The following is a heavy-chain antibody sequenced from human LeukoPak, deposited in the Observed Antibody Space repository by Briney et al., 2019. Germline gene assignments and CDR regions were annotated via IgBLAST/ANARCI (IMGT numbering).Heavy chain of an antibody. V-gene: IGHV3-30-3*01. CDR3: ARDGRDLHYYDSSGYYYNY. D-gene: IGHD3-22*01. Sequence: TGGSLRLSCAASGFTFSSYAMHWVRQAPGKGLEWVAVISYDGSNKYYADSVKGRFTISRDNSKNTLYLQMNSLRSEDTAVYYCARDGRDLHYYDSSGYYYNYWGQGTLVTVSS. CDR1: GFTFSSYA. J-gene: IGHJ4*02. CDR2: ISYDGSNK.